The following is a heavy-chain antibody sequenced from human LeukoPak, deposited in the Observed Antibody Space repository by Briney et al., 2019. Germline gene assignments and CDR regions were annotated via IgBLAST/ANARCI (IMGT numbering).Heavy chain of an antibody. V-gene: IGHV4-38-2*01. CDR2: IYHSGST. CDR1: GYSISSGYY. Sequence: SETLSLTCAVSGYSISSGYYWGWIRQPPGKGLEWIGSIYHSGSTYYNPSLKSRVTIPVDTSKNQFSLKLSSVTAADTAVYYCARHAGGAYRYYFDYWGQGTLVTVSS. D-gene: IGHD4-11*01. CDR3: ARHAGGAYRYYFDY. J-gene: IGHJ4*02.